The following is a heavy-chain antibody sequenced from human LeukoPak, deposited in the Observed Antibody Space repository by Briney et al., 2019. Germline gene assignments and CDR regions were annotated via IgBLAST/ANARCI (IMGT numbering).Heavy chain of an antibody. CDR2: ISPSGGST. CDR3: ARDNSVRDEAWWFNP. J-gene: IGHJ5*02. D-gene: IGHD5-24*01. Sequence: TSVTVSCKAFGYTFTSNYMHWVRQAPGQGPEWMGVISPSGGSTTYAQKFQGRVTLTRDMSTSTDYLELSSLRSEDTAVYYCARDNSVRDEAWWFNPWGQGTLVTVSS. CDR1: GYTFTSNY. V-gene: IGHV1-46*01.